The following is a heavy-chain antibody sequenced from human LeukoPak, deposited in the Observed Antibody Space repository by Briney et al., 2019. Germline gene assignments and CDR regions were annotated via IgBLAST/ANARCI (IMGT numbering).Heavy chain of an antibody. J-gene: IGHJ5*02. CDR2: MNPNSGNT. Sequence: ASVKVSCKASGYTFTSYDINWVRQATGQGLEWMGWMNPNSGNTGYAQKFQGRVTITRNTSMSTAYMELSSLRSEDTAVYYCARGRITIFGVVPGWFDPWGQGTLVTVSS. CDR1: GYTFTSYD. CDR3: ARGRITIFGVVPGWFDP. D-gene: IGHD3-3*01. V-gene: IGHV1-8*03.